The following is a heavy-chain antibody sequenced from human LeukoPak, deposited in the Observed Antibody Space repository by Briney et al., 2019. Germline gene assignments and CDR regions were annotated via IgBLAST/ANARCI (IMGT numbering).Heavy chain of an antibody. CDR1: GFTFSDYY. V-gene: IGHV3-53*01. CDR3: AELLREYYYDSSVY. D-gene: IGHD3-22*01. CDR2: IYSGGGI. J-gene: IGHJ4*02. Sequence: GGSLRLSCAASGFTFSDYYMNWVRQAPGKGLEWVSVIYSGGGINYADSVKGRFTISRDNSKNTLYLQMNSLRAEDTAVYYCAELLREYYYDSSVYWGQGTLVTVSS.